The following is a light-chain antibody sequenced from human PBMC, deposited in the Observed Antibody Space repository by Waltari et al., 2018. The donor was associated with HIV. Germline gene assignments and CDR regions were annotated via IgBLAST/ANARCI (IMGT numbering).Light chain of an antibody. V-gene: IGKV1-NL1*01. Sequence: DIQMTQSPSSLSAAVGDTVTHPCRASQYISTSLTLFQQQPGKVPKLLVHGAFMLQRGVPSRFRGSGSEADYTFTISGLQAEDFATYFWQKNFGLPLTFGGGTRVEI. CDR1: QYISTS. J-gene: IGKJ4*01. CDR2: GAF. CDR3: QKNFGLPLT.